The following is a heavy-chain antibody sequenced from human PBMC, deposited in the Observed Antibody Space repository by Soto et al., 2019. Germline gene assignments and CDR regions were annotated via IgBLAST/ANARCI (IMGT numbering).Heavy chain of an antibody. J-gene: IGHJ4*02. CDR3: ARGRYLDSSDYWVANLPFDH. Sequence: PGGSLRPSCAASGFTFNSYVMTWVRQAPGEGLEWVSSISRSGRGSAYYADSVKGRFTISRDNSENTLFLQMNNLRDEDTALYYCARGRYLDSSDYWVANLPFDHWGLGTLVTVSS. CDR2: ISRSGRGSA. V-gene: IGHV3-23*01. CDR1: GFTFNSYV. D-gene: IGHD3-22*01.